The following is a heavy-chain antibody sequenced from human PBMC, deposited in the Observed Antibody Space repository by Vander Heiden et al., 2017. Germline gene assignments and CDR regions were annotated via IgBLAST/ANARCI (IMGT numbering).Heavy chain of an antibody. D-gene: IGHD3-16*01. J-gene: IGHJ6*02. Sequence: QVQLVASGGGVVQPGRSLRLSCAASGFTFSSYAMHWVRQAPGKGLEWVAVISYDGSNKYYADSVKGRFTISRDNSKNTLYLQMNSLRAEDTAVYYCARDRDSRGEGYYYYYGMDVWGQGTTVTVSS. CDR3: ARDRDSRGEGYYYYYGMDV. CDR2: ISYDGSNK. CDR1: GFTFSSYA. V-gene: IGHV3-30-3*01.